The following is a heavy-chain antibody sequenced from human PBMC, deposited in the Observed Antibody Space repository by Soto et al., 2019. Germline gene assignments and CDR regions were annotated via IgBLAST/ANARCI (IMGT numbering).Heavy chain of an antibody. V-gene: IGHV3-23*01. CDR2: ISGSDGST. Sequence: EVQLLESGGGLVQPGGSLRLSCVASGFTFSSYAMSWVRQAPGKGLEWVSGISGSDGSTYYADSVKGRFTISRDKSKNTLYLQMNSLRADDTAVYYCAKGQTGTTQPGFDYWGQGTLVTVSS. CDR3: AKGQTGTTQPGFDY. J-gene: IGHJ4*02. CDR1: GFTFSSYA. D-gene: IGHD1-1*01.